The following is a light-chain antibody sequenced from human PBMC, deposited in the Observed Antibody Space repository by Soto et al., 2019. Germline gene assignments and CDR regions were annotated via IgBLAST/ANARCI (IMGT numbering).Light chain of an antibody. CDR3: SSYTTSNTRQIV. CDR1: SSDVGGYNY. CDR2: DVS. J-gene: IGLJ1*01. V-gene: IGLV2-14*03. Sequence: QSALTQPASVSGSPGQSITISCTGTSSDVGGYNYASWYQHHPGKAPKLIIYDVSNRPSGVSNPFSGSKSGNTASLTISGLQPEDEADYYCSSYTTSNTRQIVFGTGTKVPVL.